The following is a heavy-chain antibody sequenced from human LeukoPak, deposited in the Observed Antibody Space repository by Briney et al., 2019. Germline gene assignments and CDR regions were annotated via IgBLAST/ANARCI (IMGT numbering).Heavy chain of an antibody. V-gene: IGHV3-7*01. CDR1: GFTFSSYW. CDR2: IKQDGSEK. CDR3: ARDSGWYSGPYYFDY. D-gene: IGHD6-19*01. J-gene: IGHJ4*02. Sequence: GGSLRLSCAASGFTFSSYWMSWVRQAPGKGLEWVANIKQDGSEKYYVDSVKGRFTISRDNSKNTLYLQMNSLRAEDTAVYYCARDSGWYSGPYYFDYWGQGTLVTVSS.